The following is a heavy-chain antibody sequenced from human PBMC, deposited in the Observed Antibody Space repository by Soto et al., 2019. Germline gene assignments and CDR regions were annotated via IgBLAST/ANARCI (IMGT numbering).Heavy chain of an antibody. Sequence: GESLKISCKGSGYSFAGYWITWVRQKPGKGLEWMGRIDPSDSQTYYSPSFRGHVTISVTKSITTVSLQWSSLRASDTAMYYCARQIYDSDTGPNFQYYFDSWGQGTPVTVSS. CDR2: IDPSDSQT. CDR1: GYSFAGYW. J-gene: IGHJ4*02. D-gene: IGHD3-22*01. CDR3: ARQIYDSDTGPNFQYYFDS. V-gene: IGHV5-10-1*01.